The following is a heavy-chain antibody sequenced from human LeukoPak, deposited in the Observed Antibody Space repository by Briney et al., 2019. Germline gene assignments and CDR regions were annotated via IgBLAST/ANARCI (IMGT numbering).Heavy chain of an antibody. V-gene: IGHV6-1*01. Sequence: SQTLPLTWAISGDSVYSNLAAWNWIRQSPSRGLEWLGRTYYRAKWYNDYVVSVKSRITINPDTSKNQFSLQLNSVTPEAAAVYYCARYPYRSSRFGMDGWRQWSAVTVSS. D-gene: IGHD6-13*01. CDR3: ARYPYRSSRFGMDG. CDR1: GDSVYSNLAA. CDR2: TYYRAKWYN. J-gene: IGHJ6*01.